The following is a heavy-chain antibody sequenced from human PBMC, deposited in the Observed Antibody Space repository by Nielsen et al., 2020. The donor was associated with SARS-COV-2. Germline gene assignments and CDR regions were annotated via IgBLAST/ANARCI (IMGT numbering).Heavy chain of an antibody. CDR1: GFTSNDYY. CDR2: ISYSGATQ. CDR3: ARDVITGTSGFDY. D-gene: IGHD1-20*01. J-gene: IGHJ4*02. Sequence: GGSLRLSCAASGFTSNDYYMTWIRQAPGKGLEWVSSISYSGATQYYADSVKGRFTISRDTSKNSVFLQMNSLRADDTAVYYCARDVITGTSGFDYWGQGTLVTVSS. V-gene: IGHV3-11*01.